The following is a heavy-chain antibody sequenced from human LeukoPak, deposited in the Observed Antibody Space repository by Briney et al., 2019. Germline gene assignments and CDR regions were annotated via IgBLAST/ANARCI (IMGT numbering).Heavy chain of an antibody. D-gene: IGHD5/OR15-5a*01. V-gene: IGHV4-30-2*01. CDR2: IYRSGST. CDR1: GGSISSGGYS. Sequence: PSETLSLTCAVSGGSISSGGYSWSWIRQPPGKGLEWIGYIYRSGSTYYNPSLKSRVTISVDRSKNQFSLKLSSVTAADTAVYYCASSTISVWGGDNFDYWGQGTLVTVSS. J-gene: IGHJ4*02. CDR3: ASSTISVWGGDNFDY.